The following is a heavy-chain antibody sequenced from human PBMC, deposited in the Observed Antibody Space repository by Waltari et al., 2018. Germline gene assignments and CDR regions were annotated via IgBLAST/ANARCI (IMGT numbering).Heavy chain of an antibody. CDR1: GFTFSSYD. Sequence: EVQLVASGGGLVQPGGSLRLSCAASGFTFSSYDMNWVRQAPGKGLDWVSYISSSGSTIYYADSVKGRFTISRDNAKNSLYLQMNSLRAEDTAVYYCARGSFGIAVAGFDYWGQGTLVTVSS. CDR3: ARGSFGIAVAGFDY. CDR2: ISSSGSTI. D-gene: IGHD6-19*01. J-gene: IGHJ4*02. V-gene: IGHV3-48*03.